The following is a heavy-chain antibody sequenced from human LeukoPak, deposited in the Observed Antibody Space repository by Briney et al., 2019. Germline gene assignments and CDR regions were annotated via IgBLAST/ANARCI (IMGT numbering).Heavy chain of an antibody. CDR1: GGSISSGTYY. Sequence: SETLSLTCIVSGGSISSGTYYWGCIRQPPGKGLEWIGSIYYSGSTYYNPSLKSRVTISVNTSKNQFSLKLSSVTAADTAVYYCAREAVAGPDYWGQGTLVTVSS. D-gene: IGHD6-19*01. CDR3: AREAVAGPDY. CDR2: IYYSGST. J-gene: IGHJ4*02. V-gene: IGHV4-39*02.